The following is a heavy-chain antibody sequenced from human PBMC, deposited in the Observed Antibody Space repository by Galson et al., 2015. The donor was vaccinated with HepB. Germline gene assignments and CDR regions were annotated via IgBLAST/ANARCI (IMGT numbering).Heavy chain of an antibody. Sequence: YLRLSCAASGFSFSSYAMSWVRQAPGKGLEWVSSISDSGGSTYYADSVKGRFTISRDNSKNTLYLQMNSLRAEDTAVYFCARRIAAAATHAYNVWGQGTMVTVSS. CDR1: GFSFSSYA. J-gene: IGHJ3*01. CDR2: ISDSGGST. V-gene: IGHV3-23*01. D-gene: IGHD6-13*01. CDR3: ARRIAAAATHAYNV.